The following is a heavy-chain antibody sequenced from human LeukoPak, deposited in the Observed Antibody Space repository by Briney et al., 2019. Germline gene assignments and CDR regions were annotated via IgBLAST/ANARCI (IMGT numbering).Heavy chain of an antibody. V-gene: IGHV3-23*01. Sequence: GGSLRLSCAASGFTFSSYAMSWVRQAPGEGLEYISAISSSGDDTLYADSVKGRFTISRDNFKNTIYLQMNSLRAEDTAVYYCAKGQTWASVYFDSWGQGTLVTVSS. D-gene: IGHD7-27*01. J-gene: IGHJ4*02. CDR1: GFTFSSYA. CDR3: AKGQTWASVYFDS. CDR2: ISSSGDDT.